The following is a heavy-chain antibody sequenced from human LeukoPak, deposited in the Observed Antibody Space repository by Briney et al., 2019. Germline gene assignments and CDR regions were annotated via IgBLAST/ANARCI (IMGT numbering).Heavy chain of an antibody. J-gene: IGHJ3*02. CDR2: IFYSGST. V-gene: IGHV4-38-2*02. CDR1: GYSISSDYY. Sequence: SETLSLTCTVSGYSISSDYYWGWVRQPPGKGLEWIGNIFYSGSTYYSPSLKSRVTISLDTSRNQFSLKLNSVTAADTAVYYCAKSNGYGLVDIWGQGTMVTVSS. D-gene: IGHD3-10*01. CDR3: AKSNGYGLVDI.